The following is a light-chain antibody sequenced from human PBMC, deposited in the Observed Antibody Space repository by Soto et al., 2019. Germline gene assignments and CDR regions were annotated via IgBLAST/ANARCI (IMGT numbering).Light chain of an antibody. V-gene: IGLV2-8*01. CDR1: SSDVGGYNF. J-gene: IGLJ1*01. CDR3: ASYAGRDTYV. CDR2: EVT. Sequence: QSVLAQPPSASGSPGQSVTISCTGTSSDVGGYNFVSWFQQYPGKAPKLIIFEVTKRPSEVPDRFSGSKSGNTTSLTVSGLRTEDEADYYCASYAGRDTYVFGTGTKVTVL.